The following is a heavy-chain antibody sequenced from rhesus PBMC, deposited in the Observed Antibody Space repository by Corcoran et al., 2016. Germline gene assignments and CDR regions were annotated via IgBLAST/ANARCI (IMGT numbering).Heavy chain of an antibody. CDR3: ARDRFRGNYYFDY. Sequence: QVQLQESGPGLVKPSETLSLTCAVSGGSISDSYYWSWIRQPPGKGLEWIGYIYGIGCITHSNPSLKSRVTLSTDTSKNQFSLKLSSVTAADTAVYYCARDRFRGNYYFDYWGQGVLVTVSS. J-gene: IGHJ4*01. V-gene: IGHV4-106*01. D-gene: IGHD1-44*01. CDR2: IYGIGCIT. CDR1: GGSISDSYY.